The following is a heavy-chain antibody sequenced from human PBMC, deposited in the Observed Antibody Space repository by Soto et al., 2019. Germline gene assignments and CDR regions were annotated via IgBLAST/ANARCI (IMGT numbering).Heavy chain of an antibody. D-gene: IGHD6-13*01. V-gene: IGHV3-33*01. Sequence: QVQLVESGGGVVQPGRSLRLSCAASGFTFSSYGMHWVRQAPGKGLEWVAVIWYDGSNKYYADSVKGRFTISRDNSKNTLYLQMNSLRAEDTAVYYFAREGIAAAGPPGIDYWGQGTLVTVSS. CDR2: IWYDGSNK. J-gene: IGHJ4*02. CDR1: GFTFSSYG. CDR3: AREGIAAAGPPGIDY.